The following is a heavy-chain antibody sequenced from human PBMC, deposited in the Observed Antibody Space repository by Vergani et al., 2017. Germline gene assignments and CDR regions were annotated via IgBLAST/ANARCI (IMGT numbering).Heavy chain of an antibody. Sequence: QVQLQQWGGGLLKPSETLSLTCVVNGGSFTSYHWTWIRQSQGEGLEWVGDIDHTGRPDYNPSLKSRLTMSVDKSRNQFSLTLNSVTATDTAICFCARVETETNGHLYYYYYMDVWGQGTAVTVS. CDR3: ARVETETNGHLYYYYYMDV. J-gene: IGHJ6*03. CDR2: IDHTGRP. V-gene: IGHV4-34*01. D-gene: IGHD2-8*01. CDR1: GGSFTSYH.